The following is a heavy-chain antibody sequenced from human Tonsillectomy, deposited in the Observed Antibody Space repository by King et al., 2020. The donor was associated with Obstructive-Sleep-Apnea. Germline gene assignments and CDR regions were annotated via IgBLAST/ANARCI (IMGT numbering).Heavy chain of an antibody. Sequence: VQLVESGGGLVQPGGSLRVSCAASGFTFSSNAMSWVRQAPGKGLEWVSGISGSGGITYYADSVKGRFTISRDDSKNTLYLRMDSLRAEDTAVYYCAREYYYDSGGYLDYWGQGTLVTVSS. CDR3: AREYYYDSGGYLDY. J-gene: IGHJ4*02. D-gene: IGHD3-22*01. CDR2: ISGSGGIT. V-gene: IGHV3-23*04. CDR1: GFTFSSNA.